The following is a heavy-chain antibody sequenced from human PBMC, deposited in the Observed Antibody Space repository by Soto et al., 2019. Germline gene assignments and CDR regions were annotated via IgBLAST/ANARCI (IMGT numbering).Heavy chain of an antibody. J-gene: IGHJ4*02. CDR1: GFTFYYYS. Sequence: SLILSFACRGFTFYYYSMHFVGQAPGKGLECVSSITWNSANLAYADSVKCRFTISRDNAKNSLFLQMNSLRPEDTAFYYCAKATTNWTQRDKGFELWGRGTLLTVYS. CDR2: ITWNSANL. CDR3: AKATTNWTQRDKGFEL. V-gene: IGHV3-9*01. D-gene: IGHD1-1*01.